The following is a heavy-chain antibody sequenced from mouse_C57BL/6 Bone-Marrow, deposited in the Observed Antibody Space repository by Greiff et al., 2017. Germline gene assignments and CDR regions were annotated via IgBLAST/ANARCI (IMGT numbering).Heavy chain of an antibody. CDR1: GYTFTDYY. D-gene: IGHD2-1*01. CDR3: ARGGNYGGYYFDY. V-gene: IGHV1-47*01. J-gene: IGHJ2*01. CDR2: FHPYNDDT. Sequence: QVQLQQSGPELVKPGASVKISCKASGYTFTDYYMNWVKQSHGKSLEWIGNFHPYNDDTKYNEKFKGKATLTVEKSSSTVYLELSRLTSDDSAVYYGARGGNYGGYYFDYWGQGTTLTVSS.